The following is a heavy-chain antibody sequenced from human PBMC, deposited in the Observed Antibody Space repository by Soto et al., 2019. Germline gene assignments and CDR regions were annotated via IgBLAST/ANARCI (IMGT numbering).Heavy chain of an antibody. J-gene: IGHJ6*03. Sequence: VQLQQWGAGLLKPSETLSLTCAVYGGSFSGYFWSWIRQPPGKGLEWIGAITHGGSTNYNPSLKSRVTLSVDTSKYQFSLKLDSVTAADTAMYYCASLYGSASYRSIYNTYMDVWGKGTTVTVSS. D-gene: IGHD3-10*01. CDR1: GGSFSGYF. CDR3: ASLYGSASYRSIYNTYMDV. CDR2: ITHGGST. V-gene: IGHV4-34*01.